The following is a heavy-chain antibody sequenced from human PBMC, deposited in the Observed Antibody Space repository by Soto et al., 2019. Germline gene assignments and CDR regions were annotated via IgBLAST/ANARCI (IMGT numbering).Heavy chain of an antibody. CDR2: IYYSGST. Sequence: SETPSLTCTVSGGSVSSGSYYWSWIRQPPGKGLEWIGYIYYSGSTNYNPSLKSRVTISVDTSKNQFSLKLSSVTAADTAVYYCARVMGATTKSAYYYGMDVWGQGTTVTVSS. D-gene: IGHD1-26*01. CDR3: ARVMGATTKSAYYYGMDV. J-gene: IGHJ6*02. CDR1: GGSVSSGSYY. V-gene: IGHV4-61*01.